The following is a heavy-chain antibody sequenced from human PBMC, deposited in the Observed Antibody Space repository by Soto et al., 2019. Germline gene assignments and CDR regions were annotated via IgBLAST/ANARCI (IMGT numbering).Heavy chain of an antibody. Sequence: GGSLRLSCAASGFSFRSYYINWVRQAPGRGLEWLSSISPSSSFLSHTDSVKGRFTISRDNVKNSVNLQMNSLRAEDTAVYYCARVGTDYGSGSPYYSDYWGQGTLVTVSS. V-gene: IGHV3-21*06. CDR2: ISPSSSFL. D-gene: IGHD3-10*01. J-gene: IGHJ4*02. CDR1: GFSFRSYY. CDR3: ARVGTDYGSGSPYYSDY.